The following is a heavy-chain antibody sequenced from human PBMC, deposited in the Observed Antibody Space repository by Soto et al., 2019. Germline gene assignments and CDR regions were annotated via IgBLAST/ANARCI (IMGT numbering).Heavy chain of an antibody. CDR3: ARGSSSRWAGWLDP. CDR2: MNATSGNK. Sequence: QVQLVQSGAEVKKPGASVKVSCQASGYTFTSYDINWVRQAPGQGLEWMGWMNATSGNKGYAEKFEARVTMTRDISISTAYMQRTGLTAAATAVYYCARGSSSRWAGWLDPWGQGTRVTVSS. V-gene: IGHV1-8*02. J-gene: IGHJ5*02. CDR1: GYTFTSYD. D-gene: IGHD2-2*01.